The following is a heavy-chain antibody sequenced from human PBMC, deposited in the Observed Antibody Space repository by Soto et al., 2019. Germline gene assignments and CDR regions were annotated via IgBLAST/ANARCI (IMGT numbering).Heavy chain of an antibody. Sequence: QLVQSGAEVKKPGSSVKVSCKASGGDFLSYTISWVRQAPGQGPEWMGTIIPILDVAKNAQKFQGRVAITGTQATSTVYMEWRSLRSDDTAVYYCAQMWFGELWHGVDVWGQGTTITVSS. CDR1: GGDFLSYT. J-gene: IGHJ6*02. V-gene: IGHV1-69*02. CDR2: IIPILDVA. D-gene: IGHD3-10*01. CDR3: AQMWFGELWHGVDV.